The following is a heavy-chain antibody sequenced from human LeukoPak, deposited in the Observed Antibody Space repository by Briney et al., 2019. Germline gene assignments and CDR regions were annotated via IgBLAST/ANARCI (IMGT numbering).Heavy chain of an antibody. CDR3: AKNRDGYNFLLDY. J-gene: IGHJ4*02. D-gene: IGHD5-24*01. V-gene: IGHV3-30*18. Sequence: PGRSLRLSCAASGFTFSSYGMNWVRQAPGKGLEWVAVISYDGSNKYYAGSVKGRFTISRDNSKNTLYLQMNSLRAEDTAVYYCAKNRDGYNFLLDYWGQGTLVTVSS. CDR1: GFTFSSYG. CDR2: ISYDGSNK.